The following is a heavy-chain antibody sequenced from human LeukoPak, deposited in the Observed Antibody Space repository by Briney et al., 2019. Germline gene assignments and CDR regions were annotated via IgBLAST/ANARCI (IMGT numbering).Heavy chain of an antibody. CDR3: ARADSSSWYHFGY. V-gene: IGHV3-21*01. D-gene: IGHD6-13*01. CDR1: GFTFSSYS. Sequence: GGSLRLSCAASGFTFSSYSMNWVRQAPGKGLEWVSSISSGSSYIYYADSVKGRFTISRDNAKNSLYLQMNSLRAEDTAVYYCARADSSSWYHFGYWGQGTLVTVSS. J-gene: IGHJ4*02. CDR2: ISSGSSYI.